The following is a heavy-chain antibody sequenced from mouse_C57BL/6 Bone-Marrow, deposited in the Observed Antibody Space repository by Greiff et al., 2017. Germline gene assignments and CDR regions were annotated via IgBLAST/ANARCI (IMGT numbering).Heavy chain of an antibody. J-gene: IGHJ3*01. CDR3: AMSDGYRAWFAY. D-gene: IGHD2-3*01. CDR1: GYTFTSYW. CDR2: IDPSDSET. V-gene: IGHV1-52*01. Sequence: QVQLQQPGAELVRPGSSVKLSCKASGYTFTSYWMHWVKQRPIQGLEWIGNIDPSDSETHYNQKFKDKATLTVDKSSSTAYMQLSSLTSEDSAVYYCAMSDGYRAWFAYWGQGTLVTVSA.